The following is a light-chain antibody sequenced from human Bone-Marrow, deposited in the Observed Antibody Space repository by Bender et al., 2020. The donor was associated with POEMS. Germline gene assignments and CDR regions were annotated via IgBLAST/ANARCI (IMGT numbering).Light chain of an antibody. Sequence: QSALTQPASVSGSPGQSITISCTGTSSDVGGYNYVSWYQQHPGKAPKLILYDVRNRPSGVPDRFSGSKSGTSASLAITGLQAEDEGDYYCQSYDNSLGGWVFGGGTKLTVL. CDR3: QSYDNSLGGWV. V-gene: IGLV2-14*03. CDR2: DVR. J-gene: IGLJ3*02. CDR1: SSDVGGYNY.